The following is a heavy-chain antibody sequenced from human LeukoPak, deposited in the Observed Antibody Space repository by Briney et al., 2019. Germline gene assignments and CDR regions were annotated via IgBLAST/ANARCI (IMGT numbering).Heavy chain of an antibody. Sequence: SETLSLTCTVSGGSTSSDHWSWIRQPPEKGLEWIGCISYRGSTNYNPSLKSRVTISVDTSKKHISLKLTSVTAADTGVYYCARGRGLGVITPYSDSWGQGTLVTVSS. D-gene: IGHD3-16*02. CDR3: ARGRGLGVITPYSDS. CDR1: GGSTSSDH. CDR2: ISYRGST. V-gene: IGHV4-59*08. J-gene: IGHJ4*02.